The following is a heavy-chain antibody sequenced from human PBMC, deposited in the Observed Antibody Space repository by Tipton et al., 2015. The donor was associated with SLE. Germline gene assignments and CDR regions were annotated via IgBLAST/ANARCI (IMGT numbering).Heavy chain of an antibody. J-gene: IGHJ4*02. CDR2: INSDGSST. D-gene: IGHD6-6*01. CDR3: ARETHTSSSPVFDY. V-gene: IGHV3-74*01. Sequence: SLRLSCAASGFTFSDYWMHWVRQVPGRGLVWVSRINSDGSSTSYADSVKGRFTISRDNTKNSLYLQMTSLRVEDTAFYYCARETHTSSSPVFDYWGQGTLVTVSS. CDR1: GFTFSDYW.